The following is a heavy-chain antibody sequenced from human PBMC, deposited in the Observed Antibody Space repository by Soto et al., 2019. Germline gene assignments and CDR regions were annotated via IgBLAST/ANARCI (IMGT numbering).Heavy chain of an antibody. D-gene: IGHD2-2*01. CDR1: GFTFSSYA. CDR2: MSGSGGST. Sequence: GGPLSLSCAASGFTFSSYAMSWVRQAPGKGLEWVSPMSGSGGSTYYADSVKGRFTISRDNSKNTLYLQMNSLRAEDTAVYYCAKYAPHDPKLYAFDIWGQGTMVTVSS. V-gene: IGHV3-23*01. CDR3: AKYAPHDPKLYAFDI. J-gene: IGHJ3*02.